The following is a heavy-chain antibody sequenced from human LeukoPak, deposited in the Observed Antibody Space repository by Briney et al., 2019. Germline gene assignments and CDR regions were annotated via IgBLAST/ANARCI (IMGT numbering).Heavy chain of an antibody. CDR1: GFTFSSYS. D-gene: IGHD6-19*01. CDR2: ISSTSTTI. CDR3: ARTYGSGTNFDY. Sequence: GGSLRLSCAAAGFTFSSYSMNWVRQAPGKRLEWVSSISSTSTTIYYADSVKGRFTISRDNAKNSLYLQMNSLRDEDTALYYCARTYGSGTNFDYWGQGTLVTVSS. V-gene: IGHV3-48*02. J-gene: IGHJ4*02.